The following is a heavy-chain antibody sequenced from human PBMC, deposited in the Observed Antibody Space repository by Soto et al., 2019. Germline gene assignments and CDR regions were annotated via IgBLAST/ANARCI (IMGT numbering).Heavy chain of an antibody. Sequence: GGSLRLSCTASGFTFGDYAMSWFRQAPGKGLEWVGFIRSKAYGGTTEYAASVKGRFTISRDDSKSIAYLQMNSLKTEDTAVYYCTRETGDYNFLAPYYWGQGTLVTVSS. CDR3: TRETGDYNFLAPYY. J-gene: IGHJ4*02. CDR1: GFTFGDYA. V-gene: IGHV3-49*03. CDR2: IRSKAYGGTT. D-gene: IGHD7-27*01.